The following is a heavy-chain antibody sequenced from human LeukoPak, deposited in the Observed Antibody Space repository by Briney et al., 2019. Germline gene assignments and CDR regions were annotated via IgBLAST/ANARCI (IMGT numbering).Heavy chain of an antibody. V-gene: IGHV4-59*12. J-gene: IGHJ3*02. CDR3: ARVEQQLVSDAFDI. CDR1: GGPITTYY. CDR2: IYYSGST. Sequence: SETLSLTCTVSGGPITTYYLSWIRQPPGKGLEWIGYIYYSGSTYYNPSLKSRVTISVDTSKNQFSLKLSSVTAADTAVYYCARVEQQLVSDAFDIWGQGTMVTVSS. D-gene: IGHD6-13*01.